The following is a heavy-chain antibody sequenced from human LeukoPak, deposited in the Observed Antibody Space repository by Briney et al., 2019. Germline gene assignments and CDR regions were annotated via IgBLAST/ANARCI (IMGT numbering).Heavy chain of an antibody. CDR3: ASATYYDFWSGYYRFDY. CDR1: GGTFSSYA. V-gene: IGHV1-69*13. CDR2: IIPIFGTA. D-gene: IGHD3-3*01. Sequence: SVKVSCKASGGTFSSYAISWVRQAPGQGLGWMGGIIPIFGTANYAQKFQGRVTITADESTSTAYMELSSLRSEDTAVYYCASATYYDFWSGYYRFDYWGQGTLVTVSS. J-gene: IGHJ4*02.